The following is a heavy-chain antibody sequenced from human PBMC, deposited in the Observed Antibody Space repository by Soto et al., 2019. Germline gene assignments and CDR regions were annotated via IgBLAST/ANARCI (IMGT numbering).Heavy chain of an antibody. D-gene: IGHD6-19*01. J-gene: IGHJ4*02. CDR2: FDPEDGET. V-gene: IGHV1-24*01. CDR1: GYTLTELS. Sequence: ASVKVSCKVSGYTLTELSMHWVRQAPGKGLEWMGGFDPEDGETIYAQKFQGRVTMTEDTSTDTAYMELSSLRSEDTAVYYCATDSLAVAGTGEFDYWGQGTLVTVSS. CDR3: ATDSLAVAGTGEFDY.